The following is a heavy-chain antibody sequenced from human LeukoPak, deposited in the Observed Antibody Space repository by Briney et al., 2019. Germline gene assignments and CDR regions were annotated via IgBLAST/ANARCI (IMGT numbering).Heavy chain of an antibody. CDR3: TKDMDPGGINV. CDR2: FSLGSDNV. Sequence: PGRSLRLSCGASGFTFHEKYAMHWVRQAPGKGLEWVSGFSLGSDNVGYADSVRGRFTVSRDRAKNSLYLQMNYLRPEDTALYFCTKDMDPGGINVWGQGTTVTVSS. CDR1: GFTFHEKYA. D-gene: IGHD2-2*03. J-gene: IGHJ6*02. V-gene: IGHV3-9*01.